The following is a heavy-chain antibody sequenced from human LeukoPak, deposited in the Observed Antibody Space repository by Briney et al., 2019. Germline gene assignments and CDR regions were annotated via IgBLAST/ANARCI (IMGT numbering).Heavy chain of an antibody. J-gene: IGHJ4*02. D-gene: IGHD3-10*01. CDR3: ARQGVRGQGVIDY. CDR1: GYSISSGYY. V-gene: IGHV4-38-2*02. Sequence: PSETLSLTCTVSGYSISSGYYWGWIRQPPGKGLEWIGSIYHSGSTYYNPSLKSRVTISVDTSKNQFSLKLSSVTAADTAVYYCARQGVRGQGVIDYWGQGTLVTVSS. CDR2: IYHSGST.